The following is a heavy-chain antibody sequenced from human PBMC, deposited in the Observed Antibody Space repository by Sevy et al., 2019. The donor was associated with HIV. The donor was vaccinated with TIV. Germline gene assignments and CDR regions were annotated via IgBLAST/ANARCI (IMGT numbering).Heavy chain of an antibody. CDR1: GFTFSSYE. CDR3: AWLWLRHYDYYGLDI. D-gene: IGHD5-12*01. J-gene: IGHJ6*02. V-gene: IGHV3-48*03. Sequence: GGSLRLSCAASGFTFSSYEMNWVRQAPGKGLEWVSYISSSGSTIYYADSVKGRFTISRDNAKNSLYPQMNRLRAEDTAGYYCAWLWLRHYDYYGLDIWGQVTRVTVSS. CDR2: ISSSGSTI.